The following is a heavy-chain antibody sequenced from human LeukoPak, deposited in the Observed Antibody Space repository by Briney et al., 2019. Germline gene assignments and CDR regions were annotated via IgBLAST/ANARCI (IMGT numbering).Heavy chain of an antibody. CDR3: AKYLSAKGPPYALEV. CDR2: ISRSGSSI. Sequence: GGSLRLSCAASGFTFSSYEMNWVRQAPGKGLEWISYISRSGSSIYYADSVKGRFTISRDNSKNTLYLQMNSLRAEDTAVYYCAKYLSAKGPPYALEVWGQGTTVTVSS. CDR1: GFTFSSYE. J-gene: IGHJ6*02. D-gene: IGHD2/OR15-2a*01. V-gene: IGHV3-48*03.